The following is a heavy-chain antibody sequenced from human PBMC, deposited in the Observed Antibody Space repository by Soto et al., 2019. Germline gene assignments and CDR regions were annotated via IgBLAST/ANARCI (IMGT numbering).Heavy chain of an antibody. CDR2: INTYHGNT. CDR1: GYTFTNYG. D-gene: IGHD6-13*01. Sequence: VQLVQSGAELKKPGPSVKVSCKASGYTFTNYGISCVRQAPGQGLEWLGWINTYHGNTKYAQKLQGRVTITKDTATSTAYMELTSLRSDDTAVDYCARSPGYSASGGYFYDGIKIWGQATTLIVSS. V-gene: IGHV1-18*01. J-gene: IGHJ6*01. CDR3: ARSPGYSASGGYFYDGIKI.